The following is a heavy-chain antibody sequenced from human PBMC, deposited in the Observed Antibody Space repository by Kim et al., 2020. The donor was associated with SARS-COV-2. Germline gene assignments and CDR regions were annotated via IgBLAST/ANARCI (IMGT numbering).Heavy chain of an antibody. CDR1: GGTFSSYA. CDR2: IIPILGIA. V-gene: IGHV1-69*04. Sequence: SVKVSCKASGGTFSSYAISWVRQAPGQGLEWMGRIIPILGIANYAQKFQGRVTITADKSTSTAYMELSSLRSEDTAVYYCARRHYSNADYYYMDVWGKGTTVTVSS. J-gene: IGHJ6*03. D-gene: IGHD4-4*01. CDR3: ARRHYSNADYYYMDV.